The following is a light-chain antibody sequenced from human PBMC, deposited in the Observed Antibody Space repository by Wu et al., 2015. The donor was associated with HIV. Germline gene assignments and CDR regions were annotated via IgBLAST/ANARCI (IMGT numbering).Light chain of an antibody. CDR2: DAS. J-gene: IGKJ4*01. Sequence: DIQLTQSPSSLSASAGDRLTITCRASQNTNNLLHWYQQRPGTAPKLLIYDASILQSGVPSRFSGSGSGTDFTLTINTLQPEDFATYYCQQSYSDILTFGGGTNVEI. V-gene: IGKV1-39*01. CDR1: QNTNNL. CDR3: QQSYSDILT.